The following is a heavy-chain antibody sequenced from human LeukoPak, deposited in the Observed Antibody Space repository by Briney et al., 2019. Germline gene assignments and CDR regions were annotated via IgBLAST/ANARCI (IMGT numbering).Heavy chain of an antibody. Sequence: GESLKISCKGSGYSFTSYWIGWVRQMPGKGLEWMWIIYPGDSDTRYSPSFQGQVTISADKSISTAYLQWSSLKASDTAMYYCASSRIAVAGSDAFDIWGQGTMVTVSS. CDR2: IYPGDSDT. V-gene: IGHV5-51*01. J-gene: IGHJ3*02. CDR1: GYSFTSYW. CDR3: ASSRIAVAGSDAFDI. D-gene: IGHD6-19*01.